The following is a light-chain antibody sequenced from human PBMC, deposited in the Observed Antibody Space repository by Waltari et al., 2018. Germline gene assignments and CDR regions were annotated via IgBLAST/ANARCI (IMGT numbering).Light chain of an antibody. J-gene: IGLJ1*01. CDR1: SVGSKS. V-gene: IGLV3-21*02. CDR2: DDT. CDR3: QVWADSSDFV. Sequence: SYVLTQPPPVSVAPGPTARITCGGNSVGSKSVHWYQRKPGQAPVVVVYDDTERPSGIPDRFSGSNSENTATLTINSVEAGDEADYFCQVWADSSDFVFGSGTKVTVL.